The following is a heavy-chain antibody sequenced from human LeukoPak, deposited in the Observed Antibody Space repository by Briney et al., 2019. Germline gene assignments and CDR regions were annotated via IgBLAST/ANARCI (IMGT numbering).Heavy chain of an antibody. D-gene: IGHD3-22*01. CDR1: GYTLTELS. J-gene: IGHJ2*01. CDR2: FDPEDGET. V-gene: IGHV1-24*01. Sequence: GASVKVSCKVSGYTLTELSMHWVRQAPGKGLGWMGGFDPEDGETIYAQKFQGRVTMTEDTSTDTAYMELSSLRSEDTAVYYCATDRIVRFYWYFDLWGRGTLVTVSS. CDR3: ATDRIVRFYWYFDL.